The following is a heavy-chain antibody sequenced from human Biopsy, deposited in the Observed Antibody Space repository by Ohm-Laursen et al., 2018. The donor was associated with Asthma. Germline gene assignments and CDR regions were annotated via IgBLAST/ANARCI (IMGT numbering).Heavy chain of an antibody. D-gene: IGHD2-21*02. CDR3: ARGWNCGGDCYSLDS. CDR1: GDSIDSGDYS. V-gene: IGHV4-30-2*06. J-gene: IGHJ4*02. Sequence: TLSLTWLVSGDSIDSGDYSWTWIRQSPGVGLEWIGYIYRNGDTYYNPTLKNRVTISIDRSKNQFSLRLRSVTAADTAVYYCARGWNCGGDCYSLDSWDQGTLVTVSS. CDR2: IYRNGDT.